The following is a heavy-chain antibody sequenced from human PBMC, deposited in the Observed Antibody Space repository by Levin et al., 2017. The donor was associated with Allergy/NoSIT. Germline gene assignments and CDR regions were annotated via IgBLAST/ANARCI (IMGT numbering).Heavy chain of an antibody. CDR2: IIPIFGTA. CDR1: GGTFSSYA. D-gene: IGHD2-2*01. Sequence: SVKVSCKASGGTFSSYAISWVRQAPGQGLEWMGGIIPIFGTANYAQKFQGRVTITADESTSTAYMELSSLRSEDTAVYYCARDQVPAANNPNWFDPWGQGTLVTVSS. V-gene: IGHV1-69*13. J-gene: IGHJ5*02. CDR3: ARDQVPAANNPNWFDP.